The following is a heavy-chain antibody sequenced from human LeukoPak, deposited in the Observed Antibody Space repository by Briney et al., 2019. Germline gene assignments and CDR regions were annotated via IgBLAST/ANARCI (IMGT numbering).Heavy chain of an antibody. J-gene: IGHJ4*02. CDR1: GFIFRNYG. D-gene: IGHD3-10*01. Sequence: GGSLRLSCAASGFIFRNYGMHWVRQAPGKGLEWVASIPFDGSVGYYTDAVKGRFSVSKDNSQNTVYLQMNSLRAEDTAMCYCAKGGFYGSGTYYHGNFESWGQGSLVTVSS. CDR2: IPFDGSVG. V-gene: IGHV3-30*18. CDR3: AKGGFYGSGTYYHGNFES.